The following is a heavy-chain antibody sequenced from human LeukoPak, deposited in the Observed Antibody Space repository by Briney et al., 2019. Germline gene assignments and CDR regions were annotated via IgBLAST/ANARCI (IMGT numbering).Heavy chain of an antibody. CDR3: AREKGYSSGWYDY. CDR1: GGTFSSYA. Sequence: GASVKVSCKASGGTFSSYAISWVRQAPGQGLEWMGGIIPIFGTANYAQKFQGRVTITADESTSTAYMELSSLRSEDTAVYYCAREKGYSSGWYDYWGQGTLVTVSS. V-gene: IGHV1-69*13. D-gene: IGHD6-19*01. CDR2: IIPIFGTA. J-gene: IGHJ4*02.